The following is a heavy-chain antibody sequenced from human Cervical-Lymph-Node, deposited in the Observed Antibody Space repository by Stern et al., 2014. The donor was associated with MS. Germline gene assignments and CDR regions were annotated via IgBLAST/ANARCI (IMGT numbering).Heavy chain of an antibody. CDR1: GYTFTSYA. D-gene: IGHD6-13*01. Sequence: QVQLGQSGAEVKKPGASVKVSCKASGYTFTSYALHWVRQAPGQRLEWMGRINTANGDTYYSEKFQGRVTFTRDTSANTAYMELFSLTSEDTTVYYCGRGQQSFDPWGQGTLVTVSA. CDR3: GRGQQSFDP. CDR2: INTANGDT. V-gene: IGHV1-3*04. J-gene: IGHJ5*02.